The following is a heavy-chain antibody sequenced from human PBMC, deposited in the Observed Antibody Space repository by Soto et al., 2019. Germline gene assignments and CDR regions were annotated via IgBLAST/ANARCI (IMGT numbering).Heavy chain of an antibody. CDR1: GGSFSGYY. CDR3: ARSTRYCSGGSCYSAQYYYYYYYMDV. V-gene: IGHV4-34*01. Sequence: PSETLSLTCAVYGGSFSGYYWSWIRQPPGKGLEWIGEINHSGSTNYNPSLKSRVTISVDTSKNQSSLKLSSVTAADTAVYYCARSTRYCSGGSCYSAQYYYYYYYMDVWGKGTTVTVSS. D-gene: IGHD2-15*01. J-gene: IGHJ6*03. CDR2: INHSGST.